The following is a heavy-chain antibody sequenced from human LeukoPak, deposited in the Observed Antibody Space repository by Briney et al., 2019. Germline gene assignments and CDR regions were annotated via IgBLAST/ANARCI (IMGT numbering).Heavy chain of an antibody. CDR2: IYTSGST. CDR1: GGSISSYY. CDR3: ARVNHVLSGGSLYYFDY. J-gene: IGHJ4*02. V-gene: IGHV4-4*07. Sequence: SETLSLTCTVSGGSISSYYWSWIRQPAGKGLEWIGLIYTSGSTNYNPSLKSRVTMSVDTSKNQFSLKLSSVTAADTAVYYCARVNHVLSGGSLYYFDYWGQGTLVTVSS. D-gene: IGHD2-15*01.